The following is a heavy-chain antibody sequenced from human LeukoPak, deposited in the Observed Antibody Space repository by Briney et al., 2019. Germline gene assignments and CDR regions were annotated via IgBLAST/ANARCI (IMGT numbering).Heavy chain of an antibody. CDR2: ISGSGGST. CDR1: GFTFSSYA. D-gene: IGHD6-6*01. J-gene: IGHJ6*03. Sequence: PGGSLRLSCAASGFTFSSYAMGWVRQAPGKGLEWVSAISGSGGSTYYADSVKGRFTISRDNSKNTLYLQMNSLRAEDTAVYYCAKDEYSSSSPNYYYYYMDVWGKGTTVTVSS. CDR3: AKDEYSSSSPNYYYYYMDV. V-gene: IGHV3-23*01.